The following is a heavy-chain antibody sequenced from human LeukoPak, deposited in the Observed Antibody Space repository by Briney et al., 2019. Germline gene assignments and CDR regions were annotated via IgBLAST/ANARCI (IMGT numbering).Heavy chain of an antibody. CDR1: GFTFGDYA. D-gene: IGHD1-26*01. Sequence: GGSLRLSCTASGFTFGDYAMNWFRQAPGKGLEWVGFIRSKTYGGTGEYAASVKGRFTISGDDSKSIAHLQMNSLKTEDTAVYYCTRSESGTYKGGFDFWGQGTLVTVSS. CDR2: IRSKTYGGTG. V-gene: IGHV3-49*03. J-gene: IGHJ4*02. CDR3: TRSESGTYKGGFDF.